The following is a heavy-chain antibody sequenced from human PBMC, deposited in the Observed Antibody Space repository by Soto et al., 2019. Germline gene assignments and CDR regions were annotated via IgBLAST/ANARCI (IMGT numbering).Heavy chain of an antibody. CDR1: GGSISSYY. J-gene: IGHJ6*02. Sequence: PSETLSLTCTVSGGSISSYYWSWIRQPPGKGLEWIGYIYYSGSTNYSPSLKSRVTISVDTSKNQFSLKLSSVTAADTAVYYCARDGGYCSSASCFPYYYYYGMDVWGQGTTVTVSS. CDR3: ARDGGYCSSASCFPYYYYYGMDV. V-gene: IGHV4-59*01. D-gene: IGHD2-2*01. CDR2: IYYSGST.